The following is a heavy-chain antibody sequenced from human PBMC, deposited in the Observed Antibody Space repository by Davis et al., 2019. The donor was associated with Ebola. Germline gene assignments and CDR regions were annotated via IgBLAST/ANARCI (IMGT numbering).Heavy chain of an antibody. CDR3: AKEGRVYPGYYYYGMDV. D-gene: IGHD5/OR15-5a*01. Sequence: GESLKISCAASGLTFRTYWMHWVRQAPGKGLMWVSRISGDGSNTNYADSVKGRFTISRDNVKNTLYLQMNSLRAEDTAVYYCAKEGRVYPGYYYYGMDVWGQGTTVTVSS. CDR2: ISGDGSNT. J-gene: IGHJ6*02. CDR1: GLTFRTYW. V-gene: IGHV3-74*01.